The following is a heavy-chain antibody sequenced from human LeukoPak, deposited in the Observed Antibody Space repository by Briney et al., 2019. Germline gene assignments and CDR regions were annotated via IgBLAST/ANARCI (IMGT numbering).Heavy chain of an antibody. CDR3: ARDHAYAFDI. D-gene: IGHD2-2*01. J-gene: IGHJ3*02. CDR1: GFHVNTNY. V-gene: IGHV3-53*01. Sequence: PGGSLRLSCAASGFHVNTNYMTWVRQAPGRGLEWVSFIYADGNTYYADSVKGRFTISRDISKNAVYLQMNSLRAEDTAVYYCARDHAYAFDIWGQGTLVTVSS. CDR2: IYADGNT.